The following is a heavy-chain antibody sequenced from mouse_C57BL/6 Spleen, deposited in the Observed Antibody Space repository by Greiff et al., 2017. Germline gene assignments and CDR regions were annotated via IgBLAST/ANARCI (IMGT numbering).Heavy chain of an antibody. CDR3: AYGSSHYYAMDY. V-gene: IGHV1-26*01. J-gene: IGHJ4*01. CDR1: GYTFTDYY. D-gene: IGHD1-1*01. Sequence: VQLQQSGPELVKPGASVKISCKASGYTFTDYYMNWVKQSHGKSLEWIGDINPNNGGTSYNQKFKGKATLTVDKSSSTAYMELRSLTSEDSAVYYCAYGSSHYYAMDYWGQGTSVTVSS. CDR2: INPNNGGT.